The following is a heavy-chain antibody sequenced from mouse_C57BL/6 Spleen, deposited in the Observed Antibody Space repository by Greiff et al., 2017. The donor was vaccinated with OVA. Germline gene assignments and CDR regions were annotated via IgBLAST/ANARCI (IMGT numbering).Heavy chain of an antibody. CDR3: ARCDGYYDYFDY. J-gene: IGHJ2*01. CDR2: IDPSDSYT. D-gene: IGHD2-3*01. V-gene: IGHV1-69*01. Sequence: VKLQESGAELVMPGASVKLSCKASGYTFTSYWMHWVKQRPGQGLEWIGEIDPSDSYTNYNQKFKGKSTLTVDKSSSTAYMQLSSLTSEDSAVYYCARCDGYYDYFDYWGQGTTLTVSS. CDR1: GYTFTSYW.